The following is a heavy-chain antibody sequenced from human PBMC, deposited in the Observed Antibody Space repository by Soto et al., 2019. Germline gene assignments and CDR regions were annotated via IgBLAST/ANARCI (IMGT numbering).Heavy chain of an antibody. CDR3: AKEVAAQPFTYFDY. CDR2: ISGSGGST. CDR1: GFTFSSYA. D-gene: IGHD2-15*01. J-gene: IGHJ4*02. Sequence: PRLSCAASGFTFSSYAMSWVRQAPGKGLEWVSAISGSGGSTYYADSVKGRFTISRDNSKNTLYLQMNSLRAEYTAAYYCAKEVAAQPFTYFDYWGQGTLVTVSS. V-gene: IGHV3-23*01.